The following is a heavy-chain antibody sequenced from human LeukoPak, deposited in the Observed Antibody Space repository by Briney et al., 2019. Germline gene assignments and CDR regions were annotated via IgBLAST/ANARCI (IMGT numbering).Heavy chain of an antibody. CDR1: GYPFSNYD. J-gene: IGHJ5*02. CDR2: MNPKSGNT. V-gene: IGHV1-8*01. CDR3: TKASLAFGTKYFDP. D-gene: IGHD3-10*01. Sequence: ASVTVSCKASGYPFSNYDINWVRQAPGQGLEWMGWMNPKSGNTGYGQEFQGRVTMTRVTSITTAYMELRSLRSDDTAVYYCTKASLAFGTKYFDPWGQGTLVTVSS.